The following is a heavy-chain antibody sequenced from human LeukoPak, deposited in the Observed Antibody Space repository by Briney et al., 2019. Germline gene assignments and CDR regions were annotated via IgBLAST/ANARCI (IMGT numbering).Heavy chain of an antibody. CDR2: IYSVGST. D-gene: IGHD2-21*01. Sequence: GGSLRLSCAASGITVSSNYMSWVRQAPGKGLEWVSVIYSVGSTFYADSVRGRFTISRDISNNTLYLQMNSLRAEDTAVYYCARLVAAPGDYGGQGTLVTVSS. CDR3: ARLVAAPGDY. V-gene: IGHV3-66*04. CDR1: GITVSSNY. J-gene: IGHJ4*02.